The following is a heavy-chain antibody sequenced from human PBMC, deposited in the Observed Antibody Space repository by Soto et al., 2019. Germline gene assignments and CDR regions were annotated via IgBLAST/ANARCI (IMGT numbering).Heavy chain of an antibody. J-gene: IGHJ4*02. CDR3: VRLYCSGGSCYSWVPGYYFAY. V-gene: IGHV5-51*01. CDR2: IYPGDSDT. D-gene: IGHD2-15*01. Sequence: GESLKISCKGSGYSFTSYWIGWVRQMPGKGLEWMGIIYPGDSDTRYSPSFQGQVTISADKSISTAYLQWSSLKASDTAMYYCVRLYCSGGSCYSWVPGYYFAYWGQGTLVTVSS. CDR1: GYSFTSYW.